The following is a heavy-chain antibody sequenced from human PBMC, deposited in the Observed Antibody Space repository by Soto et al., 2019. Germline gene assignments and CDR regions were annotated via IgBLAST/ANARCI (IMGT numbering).Heavy chain of an antibody. D-gene: IGHD3-10*01. V-gene: IGHV3-11*01. CDR3: AIGGGQIYYKGLDV. Sequence: WESLRLSCAASGLFFSDYYLIWIRQAPGKALECVEYISGTGDTKYYADSVTGRFTISRDNPKNSLYLQMNRLRPEDAAVYYCAIGGGQIYYKGLDVWGKGTTVTVAS. J-gene: IGHJ6*04. CDR2: ISGTGDTK. CDR1: GLFFSDYY.